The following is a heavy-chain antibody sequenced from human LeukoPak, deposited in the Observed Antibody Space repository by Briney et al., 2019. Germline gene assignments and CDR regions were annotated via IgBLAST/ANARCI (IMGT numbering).Heavy chain of an antibody. CDR3: ARGMGYYDILTGYSEEDAFDI. CDR2: IFYSGST. J-gene: IGHJ3*02. CDR1: GGSISSGGYY. Sequence: SQTLSLTCTVSGGSISSGGYYWSWIRQHPGKGLEWIGYIFYSGSTYYNPSLKSRVTISVDTSKNQFSLKLSSVTAADTAVYYCARGMGYYDILTGYSEEDAFDIWGQGTMVTVSS. V-gene: IGHV4-31*03. D-gene: IGHD3-9*01.